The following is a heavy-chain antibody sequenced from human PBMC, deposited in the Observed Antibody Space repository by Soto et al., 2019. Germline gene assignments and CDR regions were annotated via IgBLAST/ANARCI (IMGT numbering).Heavy chain of an antibody. J-gene: IGHJ6*02. D-gene: IGHD4-17*01. CDR1: GYTFTSYA. CDR2: INAGNGNT. V-gene: IGHV1-3*01. CDR3: ARDSYGDYSYYYYGMDV. Sequence: ASVKVSCEASGYTFTSYAIHWVRQARGERLEWMGWINAGNGNTKYSQKFQGRVTITRDTSASTAYMELSSLRSEDTAVYCCARDSYGDYSYYYYGMDVWGQATTVTVSS.